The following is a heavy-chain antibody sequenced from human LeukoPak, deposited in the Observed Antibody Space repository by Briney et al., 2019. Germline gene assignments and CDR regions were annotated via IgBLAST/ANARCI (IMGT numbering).Heavy chain of an antibody. CDR2: ISGSGGST. J-gene: IGHJ4*02. D-gene: IGHD3-9*01. V-gene: IGHV3-23*01. CDR1: GFTFSSYA. CDR3: AKGVLELYDIYDY. Sequence: PGGSLRLSCAASGFTFSSYAMSWVRQAPGKGLEWVSAISGSGGSTYYADSVKGRFTISRDNSKSTLYLQMNSLRAEDTAVYYCAKGVLELYDIYDYWGQGTLVTVSS.